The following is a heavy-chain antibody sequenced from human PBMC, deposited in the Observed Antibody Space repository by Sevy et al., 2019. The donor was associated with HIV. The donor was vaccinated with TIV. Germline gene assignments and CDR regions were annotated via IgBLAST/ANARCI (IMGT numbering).Heavy chain of an antibody. CDR2: ISYDGSNK. CDR3: ARDLYSGYANYYYYGMDV. CDR1: GFTFRDHA. D-gene: IGHD5-12*01. Sequence: GRSLRLSCAASGFTFRDHAMHWVRQAPGKGLEWVTVISYDGSNKYYADSVKGRFTISRDTSKSTVYLQMDSLRAEDTAVYYCARDLYSGYANYYYYGMDVWGQGTTVTVSS. J-gene: IGHJ6*02. V-gene: IGHV3-30*04.